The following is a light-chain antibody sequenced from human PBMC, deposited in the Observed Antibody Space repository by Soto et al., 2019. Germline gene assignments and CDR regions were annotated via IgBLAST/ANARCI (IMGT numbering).Light chain of an antibody. CDR2: GAS. CDR3: QQRTNWPPGFT. Sequence: ETVLTQFPATLSLSPGERATLSCRASQSVSTSLAWYQQQPGQAPRLLIYGASNRATGVPARFSGSGSGTDFTLTISSLRPEDFAVYFCQQRTNWPPGFTFGPGTKVDIK. V-gene: IGKV3-11*01. CDR1: QSVSTS. J-gene: IGKJ3*01.